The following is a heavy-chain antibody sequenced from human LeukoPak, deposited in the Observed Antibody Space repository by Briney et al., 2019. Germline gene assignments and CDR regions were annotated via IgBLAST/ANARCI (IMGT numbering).Heavy chain of an antibody. Sequence: SETLSLTCTVSGGSISSYYWSWIRQPPGKGLEWIGYIYYNGSTNYNPSLKSRVTTSVDTSKNQFSLKLSSVTAADTAVYYCARLYYGDYGYFDYWGQGTLVTVSS. J-gene: IGHJ4*02. CDR3: ARLYYGDYGYFDY. CDR1: GGSISSYY. CDR2: IYYNGST. D-gene: IGHD4-17*01. V-gene: IGHV4-59*08.